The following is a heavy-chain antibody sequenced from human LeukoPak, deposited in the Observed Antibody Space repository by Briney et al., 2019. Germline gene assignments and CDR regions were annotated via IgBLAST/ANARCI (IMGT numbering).Heavy chain of an antibody. J-gene: IGHJ4*02. CDR2: ISSSSSYI. CDR3: ARVLYSSGWL. Sequence: TGGSLRPSCAASGFTFSSYSMNWVRQAPGKGLEWVSSISSSSSYIYYADSVKGRFTISRDNAKNSLYLQVNSLRAEDTAVYYCARVLYSSGWLWGQGTLVTVSS. CDR1: GFTFSSYS. D-gene: IGHD6-19*01. V-gene: IGHV3-21*01.